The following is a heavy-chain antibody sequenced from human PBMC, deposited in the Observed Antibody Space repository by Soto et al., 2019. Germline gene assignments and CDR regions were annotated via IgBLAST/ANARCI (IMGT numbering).Heavy chain of an antibody. D-gene: IGHD6-6*01. CDR2: IGTAGDT. Sequence: EVQLVESGGGLVQPGGSLRLSCAASGFTFSSYDMHWVRQATGKGLEWVSAIGTAGDTYYPGSVKGRFTISRENAKNSWYIQMNSLRAEDTAGYYCARTGYSSSSPPCYFDYWGQGTLVTVST. CDR1: GFTFSSYD. J-gene: IGHJ4*02. CDR3: ARTGYSSSSPPCYFDY. V-gene: IGHV3-13*01.